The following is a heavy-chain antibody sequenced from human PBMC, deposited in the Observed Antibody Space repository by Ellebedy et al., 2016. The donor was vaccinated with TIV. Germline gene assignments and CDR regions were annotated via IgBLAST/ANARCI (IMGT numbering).Heavy chain of an antibody. CDR1: GFTFSSYA. V-gene: IGHV3-30*18. CDR3: AKSYSNSPNFSYNHGLDV. CDR2: IAYDGSNE. D-gene: IGHD4-11*01. J-gene: IGHJ6*02. Sequence: GESLKISCAASGFTFSSYAMHWARQAPGKGLEWVAVIAYDGSNENYANSVKGRFTISRDNSKNSLYLQMNSLRAGDTAVYKCAKSYSNSPNFSYNHGLDVWGQGTTVTVSS.